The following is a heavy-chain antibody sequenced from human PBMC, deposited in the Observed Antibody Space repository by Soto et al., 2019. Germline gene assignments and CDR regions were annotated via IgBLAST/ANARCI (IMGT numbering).Heavy chain of an antibody. Sequence: GVSLRLSCAASGFTFSSYGMHWVRQAPGKGLEWVAVISYDGSNKYYADSVKGRFTISRDNSKNTLYLQMNSLRAEDTAVYYCAKDXRSSSWPYYYYYYGMDVWGQGTTVTVSS. CDR3: AKDXRSSSWPYYYYYYGMDV. J-gene: IGHJ6*02. V-gene: IGHV3-30*18. CDR1: GFTFSSYG. D-gene: IGHD6-13*01. CDR2: ISYDGSNK.